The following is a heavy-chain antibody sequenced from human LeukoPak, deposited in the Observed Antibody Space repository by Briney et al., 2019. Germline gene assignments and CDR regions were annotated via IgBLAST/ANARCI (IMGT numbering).Heavy chain of an antibody. V-gene: IGHV3-23*01. CDR1: GFTFSSYA. D-gene: IGHD3-10*01. CDR2: ISGSGVST. Sequence: GGSLRLSCAGSGFTFSSYATSWVRQAPGKGLEWVSAISGSGVSTYYADSVKGRFTISRDNSKNTLYLQMNSLRAEDTAVYYRAKDGVYGPGCCYYFDYWGQGTLVTVSS. J-gene: IGHJ4*02. CDR3: AKDGVYGPGCCYYFDY.